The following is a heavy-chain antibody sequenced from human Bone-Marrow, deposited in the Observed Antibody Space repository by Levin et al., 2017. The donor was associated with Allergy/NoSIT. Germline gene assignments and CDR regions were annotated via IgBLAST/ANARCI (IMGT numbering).Heavy chain of an antibody. CDR2: FDPEDGET. V-gene: IGHV1-24*01. CDR3: ATGYPYYDYVWGSPLYWFDP. CDR1: GYTLTELS. J-gene: IGHJ5*02. Sequence: ASVKVSCKVSGYTLTELSMHWVRQAPGKGLEWMGGFDPEDGETIYAQKFQGRVTMTEDTSTDTAYMELSSLRSEDTAVYYCATGYPYYDYVWGSPLYWFDPWGQGTLVTVSS. D-gene: IGHD3-16*01.